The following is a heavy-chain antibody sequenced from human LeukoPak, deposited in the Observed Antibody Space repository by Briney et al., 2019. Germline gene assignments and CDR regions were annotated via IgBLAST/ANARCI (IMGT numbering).Heavy chain of an antibody. CDR3: AREDYDSSGYYYVEGSWFDP. J-gene: IGHJ5*02. CDR2: ISYDGSEK. D-gene: IGHD3-22*01. V-gene: IGHV3-30*04. CDR1: GFTFNSYT. Sequence: RGSLRLSCVASGFTFNSYTMHWVRQAPGKGLEWVALISYDGSEKNYADSVKGRFTVSRGNSKNTLYLQMNSLRAEDTAVYYCAREDYDSSGYYYVEGSWFDPWGQGTLVTVSS.